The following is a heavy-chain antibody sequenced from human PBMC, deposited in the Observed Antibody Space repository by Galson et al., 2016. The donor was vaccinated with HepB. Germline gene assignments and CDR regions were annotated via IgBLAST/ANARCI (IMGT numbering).Heavy chain of an antibody. CDR1: GFTFSLYT. V-gene: IGHV3-30-3*01. D-gene: IGHD3-10*01. J-gene: IGHJ3*02. CDR3: ANIHAGSFAFDI. CDR2: ISNAASNK. Sequence: SLRLSCAASGFTFSLYTMHWVRQAPGKGLEWVSLISNAASNKYYADSVKGRFTISRDNSKNTLYLQMNSLRTEDTATYYCANIHAGSFAFDIWGQGTKVTVSS.